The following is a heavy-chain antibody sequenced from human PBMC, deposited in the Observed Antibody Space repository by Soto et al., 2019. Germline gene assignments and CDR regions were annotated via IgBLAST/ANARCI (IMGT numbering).Heavy chain of an antibody. CDR3: ARVQQPGYYYYMDV. J-gene: IGHJ6*03. Sequence: ASVKVSCKASGYTFTSYAMHWVRQAPGQRLEWMGWINAGNGNTKYSQKFQGRVTITRDTSASTAYMELSSLRSEDTAVYYCARVQQPGYYYYMDVWGKGTTVTVSS. D-gene: IGHD6-13*01. CDR2: INAGNGNT. CDR1: GYTFTSYA. V-gene: IGHV1-3*01.